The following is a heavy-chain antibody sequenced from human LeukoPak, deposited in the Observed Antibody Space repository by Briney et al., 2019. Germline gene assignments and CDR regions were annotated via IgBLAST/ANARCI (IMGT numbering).Heavy chain of an antibody. D-gene: IGHD2/OR15-2a*01. Sequence: SETLSLTCTVSGGSISSHYWSWNRQPPGKGLEWIGYIYYSGSTNYNPSLKSRVTISVDTSKNQFSLKLSSVTAADTAVYYCASSRSQYYYYYMDVWGKGTTVTVSS. CDR3: ASSRSQYYYYYMDV. CDR1: GGSISSHY. V-gene: IGHV4-59*11. J-gene: IGHJ6*03. CDR2: IYYSGST.